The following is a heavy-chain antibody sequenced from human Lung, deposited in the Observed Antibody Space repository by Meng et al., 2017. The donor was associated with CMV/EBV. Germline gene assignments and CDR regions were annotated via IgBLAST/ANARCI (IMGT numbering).Heavy chain of an antibody. J-gene: IGHJ5*01. CDR3: AKGLGTTGWYSPLDS. CDR2: ISAVIDNT. D-gene: IGHD6-19*01. V-gene: IGHV3-23*01. CDR1: GFTFNKYA. Sequence: GGSXRLXCAASGFTFNKYAMTWVRQAPGKGLEWVSIISAVIDNTYYADSVKGRFTLSRDNSMNTLYLQMHSLRAEDTAIYFCAKGLGTTGWYSPLDSWGSGNXVHGAS.